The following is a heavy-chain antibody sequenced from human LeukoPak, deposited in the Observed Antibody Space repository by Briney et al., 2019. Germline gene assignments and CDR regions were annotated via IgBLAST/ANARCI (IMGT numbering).Heavy chain of an antibody. Sequence: GGSLRLSCAASGFTFSNYGMSWVRQAPGKGLEWVSTISGSGGNTYDADSVKGRFTISRDNSKNTLYLQMNSLRAEDTAVYYCARHYDFWSGYQPLFPSDYWGQGTLVTVSS. CDR2: ISGSGGNT. CDR1: GFTFSNYG. D-gene: IGHD3-3*01. V-gene: IGHV3-23*01. CDR3: ARHYDFWSGYQPLFPSDY. J-gene: IGHJ4*02.